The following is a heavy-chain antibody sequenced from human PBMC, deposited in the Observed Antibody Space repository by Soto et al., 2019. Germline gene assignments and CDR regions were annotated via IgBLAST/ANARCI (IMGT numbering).Heavy chain of an antibody. D-gene: IGHD3-16*01. Sequence: SETLSLTCAVYGGSFSGYYWSWIRQPPGKGLEWIGYIYYSGSTNYNPSLKSRVTISVDRSKNQFSLKLSSETAADTAVYYCASLWGDFDYWGQRTLVTVS. CDR2: IYYSGST. V-gene: IGHV4-59*01. J-gene: IGHJ4*02. CDR3: ASLWGDFDY. CDR1: GGSFSGYY.